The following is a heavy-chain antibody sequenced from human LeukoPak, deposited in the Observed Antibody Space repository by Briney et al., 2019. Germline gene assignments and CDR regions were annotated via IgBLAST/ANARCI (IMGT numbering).Heavy chain of an antibody. J-gene: IGHJ3*02. CDR3: ARVFNDAFDI. CDR2: ICYSGST. CDR1: GGSISSSSYY. Sequence: SETLSLTCTVSGGSISSSSYYWGWIRQPPGKGLEWIGSICYSGSTYYNPSLKSRVTISVDTSKNQFSLKLSSVTAADTAVYYCARVFNDAFDIWGQGTMVTVSS. V-gene: IGHV4-39*07.